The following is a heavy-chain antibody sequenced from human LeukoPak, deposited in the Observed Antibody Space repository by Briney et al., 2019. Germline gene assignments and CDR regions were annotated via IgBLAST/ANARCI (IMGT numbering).Heavy chain of an antibody. J-gene: IGHJ3*02. Sequence: SETLFLTCTVSGGSISSYYWSWIRQPPGKGLEWIGYIYYSGSTNYNPSLKSRVTISVDTSKNQFSLKLSSVTAADTAVYYCARGARGVTTFSAFDIWGQGTMVTVSS. D-gene: IGHD4-17*01. CDR2: IYYSGST. CDR1: GGSISSYY. CDR3: ARGARGVTTFSAFDI. V-gene: IGHV4-59*12.